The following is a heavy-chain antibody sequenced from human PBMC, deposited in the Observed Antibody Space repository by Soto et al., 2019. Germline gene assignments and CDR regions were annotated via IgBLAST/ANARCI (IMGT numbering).Heavy chain of an antibody. CDR3: ARSGPYCSSTSCYMGYYYYGMDV. CDR1: GGSISSYY. CDR2: IYTSGST. J-gene: IGHJ6*02. Sequence: SETLSLTCTVSGGSISSYYRSWIRQPAGKGLEWIGRIYTSGSTNYNPSLKSRVTMSVDTSKNQFSLKLSSVTAADTAVYYCARSGPYCSSTSCYMGYYYYGMDVWGQGTTVTVSS. D-gene: IGHD2-2*02. V-gene: IGHV4-4*07.